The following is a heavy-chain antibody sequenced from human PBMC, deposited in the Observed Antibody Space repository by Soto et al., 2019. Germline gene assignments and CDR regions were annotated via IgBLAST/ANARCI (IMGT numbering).Heavy chain of an antibody. CDR3: AMFVDTAMVDYYYGMDV. CDR2: IYYSGST. Sequence: SETLSLTCTVSGGSISSSSYYWGWIRQPPGKGLEWIGSIYYSGSTYYNPSLKSRVTISVDTSKNQFSLKLSSVTAADTAVYYCAMFVDTAMVDYYYGMDVWGQGTTVT. V-gene: IGHV4-39*01. CDR1: GGSISSSSYY. D-gene: IGHD5-18*01. J-gene: IGHJ6*02.